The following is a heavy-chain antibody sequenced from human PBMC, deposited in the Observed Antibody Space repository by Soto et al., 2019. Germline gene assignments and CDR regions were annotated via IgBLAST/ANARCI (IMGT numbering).Heavy chain of an antibody. CDR1: GYTFTEYD. CDR2: VSPENRNA. Sequence: ASVKVSCKTSGYTFTEYDLNWVRQAPGQGLEYMGWVSPENRNAGYAPQFRGRVSMTTDTSISTAYLELTNLTYEDTAVYYCEVTTGFWGQGTMVTVFS. D-gene: IGHD1-1*01. CDR3: EVTTGF. V-gene: IGHV1-8*01. J-gene: IGHJ4*02.